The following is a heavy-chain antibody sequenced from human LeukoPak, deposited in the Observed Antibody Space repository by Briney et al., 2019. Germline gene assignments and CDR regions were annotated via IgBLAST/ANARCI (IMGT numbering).Heavy chain of an antibody. D-gene: IGHD3-22*01. Sequence: QPGGSLRLSCAASGFPFSAYWMNWVRQAPGKGLEWVSIIYSGGNTHYADSVKGRFTISRDNSQNTLYLQMNSLRPEDTAVYYCARLLYYYDSSIYQRYFDYWGQGTLVTVSS. CDR1: GFPFSAYW. V-gene: IGHV3-53*01. J-gene: IGHJ4*02. CDR2: IYSGGNT. CDR3: ARLLYYYDSSIYQRYFDY.